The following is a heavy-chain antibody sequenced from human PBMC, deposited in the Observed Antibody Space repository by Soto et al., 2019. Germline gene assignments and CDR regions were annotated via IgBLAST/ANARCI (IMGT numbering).Heavy chain of an antibody. CDR1: RGAFGDYW. J-gene: IGHJ5*01. D-gene: IGHD3-10*02. V-gene: IGHV3-74*01. CDR3: ARYVPHNWFDS. CDR2: INRDANEI. Sequence: EVQLVESGGGLVQPGGSLRVSCEASRGAFGDYWMHWVRQAPGKGLVWVSRINRDANEIIYEYSVKGRFTASRDNAKNIVFLQMNSLRFYYTAVYYCARYVPHNWFDSWGQGTLVTVSS.